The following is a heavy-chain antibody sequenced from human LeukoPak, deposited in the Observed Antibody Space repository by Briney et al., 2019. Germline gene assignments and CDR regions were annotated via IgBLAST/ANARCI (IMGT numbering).Heavy chain of an antibody. V-gene: IGHV3-74*01. D-gene: IGHD3-10*01. Sequence: GPSLRLSCAASGFTFSSYWMHWVRQTPGKGLMWVSRIKSDGSTIYADSVKGRFTISRDNAKNMVYLQINSVRAEETAMYYCARAITYFYGSVTYDWFDPWGEGTLVTVSS. CDR3: ARAITYFYGSVTYDWFDP. J-gene: IGHJ5*02. CDR1: GFTFSSYW. CDR2: IKSDGST.